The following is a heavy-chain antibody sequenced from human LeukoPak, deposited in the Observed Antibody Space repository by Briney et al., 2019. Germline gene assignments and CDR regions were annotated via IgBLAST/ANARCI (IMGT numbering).Heavy chain of an antibody. D-gene: IGHD1-14*01. Sequence: GGSLRLSCAASGFTFSNYAMHWVRQAPGKGLEWVAIISYHGSNKYYSDSMKGRFTISRDNSKNTLYLQMNSLKTEDTAVYYCAKDPLSPEYYYYYYGMDVWGQGTTVTVSS. J-gene: IGHJ6*02. CDR3: AKDPLSPEYYYYYYGMDV. CDR1: GFTFSNYA. CDR2: ISYHGSNK. V-gene: IGHV3-30*18.